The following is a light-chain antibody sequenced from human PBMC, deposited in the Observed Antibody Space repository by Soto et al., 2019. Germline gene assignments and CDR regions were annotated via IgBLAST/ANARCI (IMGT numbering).Light chain of an antibody. CDR3: KQYNNWPYT. CDR2: GAS. J-gene: IGKJ2*01. CDR1: QSVSSN. Sequence: EIVMTQSPATLSVSPWERATLSCRASQSVSSNLAWYQQKPGQAPRLLIYGASSRATGFPARFSGSGSGTEFTLNISRLQSEDVAVYYCKQYNNWPYTFGQGTKLAIK. V-gene: IGKV3-15*01.